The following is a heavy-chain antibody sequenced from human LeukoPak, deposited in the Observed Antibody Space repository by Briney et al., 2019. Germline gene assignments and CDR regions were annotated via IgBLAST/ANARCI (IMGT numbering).Heavy chain of an antibody. V-gene: IGHV1-2*02. CDR1: GYTFTGYF. Sequence: ASVKVSCKASGYTFTGYFLHWVRRAPGQGFEWMGWINPNSGGTYYTQRFQGRVTMTRDTSISTAYMELSSLRSDDTAVYYCARAQSLTAPAGTFANSWGQGTLVTVSS. CDR3: ARAQSLTAPAGTFANS. J-gene: IGHJ4*02. D-gene: IGHD6-13*01. CDR2: INPNSGGT.